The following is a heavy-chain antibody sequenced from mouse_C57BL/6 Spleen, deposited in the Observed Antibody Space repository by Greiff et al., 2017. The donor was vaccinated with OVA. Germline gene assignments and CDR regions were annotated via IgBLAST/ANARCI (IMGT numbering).Heavy chain of an antibody. V-gene: IGHV1-82*01. J-gene: IGHJ1*03. D-gene: IGHD2-3*01. CDR2: IYPGDGDT. CDR1: GYAFSSYW. Sequence: VQLQQSGPELVKPGASVKISCKASGYAFSSYWMNWVKQRPGKGLEWIGRIYPGDGDTNYNGKFKGKATLTADKSSSTAYMQLSSLTSEDSAVYFCARSLYDGYYGGYFDVWGTGTTVTVSS. CDR3: ARSLYDGYYGGYFDV.